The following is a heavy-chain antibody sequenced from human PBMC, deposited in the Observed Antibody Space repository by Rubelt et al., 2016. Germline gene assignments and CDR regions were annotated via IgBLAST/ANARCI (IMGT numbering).Heavy chain of an antibody. CDR2: IYYSGST. Sequence: QLQLQESGPGLVKPSETLSLTCTVSGGSISSSSYYWGWIRQPPGKGLEWIGSIYYSGSTNYNPSLKSRVTIAVDTSKNQFFLKLSSVTAADTAVYYGARSQWLVPVGWFDPWGQGTLVTVSS. CDR3: ARSQWLVPVGWFDP. J-gene: IGHJ5*02. D-gene: IGHD6-19*01. V-gene: IGHV4-39*07. CDR1: GGSISSSSYY.